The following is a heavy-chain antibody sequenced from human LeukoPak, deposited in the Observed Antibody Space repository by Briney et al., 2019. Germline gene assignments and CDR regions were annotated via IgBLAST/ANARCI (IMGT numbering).Heavy chain of an antibody. CDR3: ARERSYYYDSSGYMDV. V-gene: IGHV4-59*01. D-gene: IGHD3-22*01. CDR1: GGSISSYY. Sequence: SETLSLTCTVFGGSISSYYWSWIRQPPGKGLEWIGYIYYSGSTNYNPSLKSRVTISVDTSKNQFSLKLSSVTAADTAVYYCARERSYYYDSSGYMDVWGKGTTVTVSS. CDR2: IYYSGST. J-gene: IGHJ6*03.